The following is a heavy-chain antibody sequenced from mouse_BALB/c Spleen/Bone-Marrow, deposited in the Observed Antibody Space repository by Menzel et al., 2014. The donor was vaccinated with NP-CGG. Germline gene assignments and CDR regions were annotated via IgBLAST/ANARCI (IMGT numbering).Heavy chain of an antibody. J-gene: IGHJ2*01. D-gene: IGHD3-2*01. V-gene: IGHV1-54*01. CDR2: INPGSGGT. CDR3: AREWTGRKTSY. Sequence: VQLQQSGAELVRSGTSVKVSCKASGYAFTTYLLVGVKQMTGQGLEWIGVINPGSGGTNYIEKFKGEVALTADKSASTAYMQHSSLTSEDSAVYLCAREWTGRKTSYWGQGTTRTVSS. CDR1: GYAFTTYL.